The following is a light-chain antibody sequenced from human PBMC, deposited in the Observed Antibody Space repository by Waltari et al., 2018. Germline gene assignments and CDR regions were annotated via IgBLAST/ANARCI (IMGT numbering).Light chain of an antibody. CDR1: PPNIGSTY. V-gene: IGLV1-47*01. CDR2: RNN. J-gene: IGLJ1*01. Sequence: QSVLTQPPSASGTPGQRVTLSCSGRPPNIGSTYVSWYQHLPGMAPKLLISRNNQRPSGVSDRFSASKSGTSASLAISGLRSDDEAEYYCAAWDDSLRGAVFGTGTKVSVL. CDR3: AAWDDSLRGAV.